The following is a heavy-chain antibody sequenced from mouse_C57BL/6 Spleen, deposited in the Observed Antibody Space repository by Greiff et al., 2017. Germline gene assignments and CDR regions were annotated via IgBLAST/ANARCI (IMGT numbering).Heavy chain of an antibody. J-gene: IGHJ2*01. CDR2: INPSSGYT. CDR3: ASDDYDPDY. V-gene: IGHV1-7*01. Sequence: VQLQQSGAELAKPGASVKLSCKASGYTFPSYWMHWVKQRPGQGLEWIGYINPSSGYTKYNQKFKDKATLTADTSSSTAYMQLSSLTYADSAVYDCASDDYDPDYWGQGTTLTVSS. CDR1: GYTFPSYW. D-gene: IGHD2-4*01.